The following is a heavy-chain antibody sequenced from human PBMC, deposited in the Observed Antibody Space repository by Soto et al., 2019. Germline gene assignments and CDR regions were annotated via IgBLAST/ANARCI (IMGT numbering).Heavy chain of an antibody. J-gene: IGHJ4*02. V-gene: IGHV5-51*01. CDR2: IYPGDSDT. D-gene: IGHD1-26*01. CDR1: GYSFASHW. Sequence: GESLKISCKGSGYSFASHWVAWVRQMPEKGLEWIGTIYPGDSDTKYSPAFRGQVTISADTSVSTAYLQWRSLEATDSAIYYGARYSGSYWHYLDFWGQGTLVTVSS. CDR3: ARYSGSYWHYLDF.